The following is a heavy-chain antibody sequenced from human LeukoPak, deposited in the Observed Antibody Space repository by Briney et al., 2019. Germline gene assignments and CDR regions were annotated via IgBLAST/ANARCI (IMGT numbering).Heavy chain of an antibody. D-gene: IGHD3-10*01. CDR1: GFTFDDYA. V-gene: IGHV3-9*01. J-gene: IGHJ6*02. Sequence: QPGRSLRLSCAAPGFTFDDYAMHWVRQAPGKGLEWVSGISWNSGSIGYADSVKGRFTISRDNAKNSLYLQMNSLRAEDTALYYCAKDISYGSGTGMDVWGQGTTVTVSS. CDR3: AKDISYGSGTGMDV. CDR2: ISWNSGSI.